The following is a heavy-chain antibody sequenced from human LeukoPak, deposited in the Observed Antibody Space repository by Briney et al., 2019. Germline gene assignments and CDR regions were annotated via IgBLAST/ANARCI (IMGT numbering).Heavy chain of an antibody. V-gene: IGHV4-61*01. Sequence: SETLSLTCTVSGGSVSSGSYYWSWIRQPPGKGLEWIGYIYYSGSTYYNPSLKSRVTISVDTSKNQFSLKLSSVTAADTAVYYCASGSYSSSWYYFDYWGQGTLVTVSS. CDR3: ASGSYSSSWYYFDY. CDR1: GGSVSSGSYY. CDR2: IYYSGST. J-gene: IGHJ4*02. D-gene: IGHD6-13*01.